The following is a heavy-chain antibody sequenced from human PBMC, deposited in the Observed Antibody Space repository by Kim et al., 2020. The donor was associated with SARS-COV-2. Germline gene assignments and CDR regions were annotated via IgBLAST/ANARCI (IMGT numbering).Heavy chain of an antibody. V-gene: IGHV1-2*06. D-gene: IGHD6-13*01. CDR1: GYTFTGYY. CDR3: ARDDSSSWYPVDY. CDR2: INPNSGGT. Sequence: ASVKVSCKASGYTFTGYYMHWVRQAPGQGLEWMGRINPNSGGTNYAQKFQGRVTMTRDTSISTAYMELSRLRSDDTAVYYCARDDSSSWYPVDYWGQGTLVTVSS. J-gene: IGHJ4*02.